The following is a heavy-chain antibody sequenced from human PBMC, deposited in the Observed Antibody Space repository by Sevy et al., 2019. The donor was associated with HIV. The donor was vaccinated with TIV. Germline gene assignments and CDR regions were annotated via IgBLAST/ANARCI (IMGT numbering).Heavy chain of an antibody. CDR3: GKVKWGVGANGGGFYY. J-gene: IGHJ4*02. CDR2: ISGSGGTT. Sequence: GGSLRLSCAASGFTFDSYAMTWVRQAPGKGLQWVSGISGSGGTTYYADSVKGRFTISRDNSKNTLYLQMNSLRAEDTAVYYWGKVKWGVGANGGGFYYWGQGTLVTVSS. CDR1: GFTFDSYA. D-gene: IGHD1-26*01. V-gene: IGHV3-23*01.